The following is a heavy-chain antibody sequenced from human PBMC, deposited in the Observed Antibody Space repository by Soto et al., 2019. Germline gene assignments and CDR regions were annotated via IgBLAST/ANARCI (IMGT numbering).Heavy chain of an antibody. CDR2: IYWDDDK. Sequence: QITLKESGPTLVKPTQTLTLTCTFSGFSLSSTRMAVGWIRQPPGKALEWLARIYWDDDKRYSPFLKSRLTITKDTSKNHVVLTMPNRDPVDTARYNCAHNVVAGLGYYFDYWGQGTLVTVSS. CDR1: GFSLSSTRMA. CDR3: AHNVVAGLGYYFDY. V-gene: IGHV2-5*02. J-gene: IGHJ4*02. D-gene: IGHD6-19*01.